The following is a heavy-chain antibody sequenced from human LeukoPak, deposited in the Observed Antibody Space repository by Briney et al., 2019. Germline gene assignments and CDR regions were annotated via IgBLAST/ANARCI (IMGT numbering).Heavy chain of an antibody. CDR1: GFTFSSYS. V-gene: IGHV3-21*01. D-gene: IGHD5-24*01. Sequence: GGSLRLSCAASGFTFSSYSMNWVRQAPGKGLEWVSSISSSSSYIYYADSVKGRFTISRDNAKNSLHLQMNSLRAEDTAVYYCARSEGRDGYNIPPDYWGQGTLVTVSS. J-gene: IGHJ4*02. CDR3: ARSEGRDGYNIPPDY. CDR2: ISSSSSYI.